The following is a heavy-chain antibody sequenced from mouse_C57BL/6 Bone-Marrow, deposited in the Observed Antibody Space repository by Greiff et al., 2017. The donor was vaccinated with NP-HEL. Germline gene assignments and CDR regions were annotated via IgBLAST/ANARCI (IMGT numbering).Heavy chain of an antibody. CDR1: GYTFTDHT. J-gene: IGHJ3*01. CDR2: IYPRDGST. CDR3: GILLRSWFAY. V-gene: IGHV1-78*01. Sequence: VQLQQSDAELVKPGASVKISCKVSGYTFTDHTIHWMKQRPEQGREWIGNIYPRDGSTKYNEKLKGKATLTSDKSSSTAYMQLNSLTSEDSAVYFCGILLRSWFAYWGQGTLVTVSA. D-gene: IGHD1-1*01.